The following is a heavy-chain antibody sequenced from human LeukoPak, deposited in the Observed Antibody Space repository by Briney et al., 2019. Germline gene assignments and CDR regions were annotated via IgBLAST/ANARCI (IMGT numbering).Heavy chain of an antibody. CDR1: GGSISSYY. CDR2: IYYSGST. V-gene: IGHV4-59*01. Sequence: SETLSLTCTVSGGSISSYYWSWIRQPPGKGLEWIGYIYYSGSTNYNPSLKSRVTISVDTSKNQFSLKLSSVTAADTAVYYCAREGGYYGSGSYSDFDYWGQGTLVTVSS. J-gene: IGHJ4*02. D-gene: IGHD3-10*01. CDR3: AREGGYYGSGSYSDFDY.